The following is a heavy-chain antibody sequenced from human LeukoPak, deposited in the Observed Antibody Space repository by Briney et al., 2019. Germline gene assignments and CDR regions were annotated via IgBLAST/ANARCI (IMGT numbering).Heavy chain of an antibody. CDR3: AKVAGSSLSRARFDY. CDR2: ISGGGDFI. Sequence: GGSLRLSCAASGFTFSNYAVNWVRQAPGKGPEWVSAISGGGDFIYYAESVKGRFTISRDNSKSTVHLQMNSLRAEDTAIYYCAKVAGSSLSRARFDYWGPGTLVTVSS. V-gene: IGHV3-23*01. D-gene: IGHD6-6*01. CDR1: GFTFSNYA. J-gene: IGHJ4*02.